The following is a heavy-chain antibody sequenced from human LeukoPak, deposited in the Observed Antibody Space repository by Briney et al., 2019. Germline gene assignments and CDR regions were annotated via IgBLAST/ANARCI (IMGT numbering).Heavy chain of an antibody. CDR2: INPNSGGT. CDR3: ARGDQYYDFWSGYGYIEMDV. Sequence: GASVKVSCKASGYTFTGYYMHWVRQAPGQGLEWMGWINPNSGGTNYAQKFQGRVTMTRDTSISTAYMELSRLRSDDTAVYYCARGDQYYDFWSGYGYIEMDVWGKGTTVTVSS. J-gene: IGHJ6*04. V-gene: IGHV1-2*02. D-gene: IGHD3-3*01. CDR1: GYTFTGYY.